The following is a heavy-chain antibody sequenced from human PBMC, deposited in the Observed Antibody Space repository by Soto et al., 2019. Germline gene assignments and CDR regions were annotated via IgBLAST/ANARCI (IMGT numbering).Heavy chain of an antibody. J-gene: IGHJ6*02. D-gene: IGHD6-13*01. CDR2: IIPIFGAP. Sequence: QVQLVQSGAEVKKPGSSVKVSCKASGGTFGTYAISWVRQAPGQGLEWMGGIIPIFGAPNYAQKLQGTVTTSADESTRTAYMGLNSLRSEETAVYYCARARYSRTWNWSSYDGLDVWRQGTTVTVSS. CDR3: ARARYSRTWNWSSYDGLDV. V-gene: IGHV1-69*01. CDR1: GGTFGTYA.